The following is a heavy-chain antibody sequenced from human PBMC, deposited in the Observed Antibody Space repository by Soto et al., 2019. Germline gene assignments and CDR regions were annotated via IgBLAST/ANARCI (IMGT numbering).Heavy chain of an antibody. D-gene: IGHD1-26*01. Sequence: GGSLRLSCAASGFTFSSYSMNWVRQAPGKGLEWVSSISSSSSYIYYADSVKGRFTISRDNAKNSLYLQMNSLRAEDTAVDYCAREGLVGATTCAFDIWGQGTMVTVSS. CDR3: AREGLVGATTCAFDI. J-gene: IGHJ3*02. CDR1: GFTFSSYS. V-gene: IGHV3-21*01. CDR2: ISSSSSYI.